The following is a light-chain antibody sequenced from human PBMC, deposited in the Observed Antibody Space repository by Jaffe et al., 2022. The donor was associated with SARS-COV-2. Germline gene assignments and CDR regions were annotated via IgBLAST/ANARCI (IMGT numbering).Light chain of an antibody. V-gene: IGLV3-1*01. Sequence: SFELTQSPSVSVSPGQTASITCSGDKLGSRYVFWYQQKSGQSPVLVMHHDNRRPSGTPERLSGSNSGNTATLTISGAQAMDEADYYCQAWDDTTVIFGGGTKLAVL. CDR3: QAWDDTTVI. CDR1: KLGSRY. J-gene: IGLJ2*01. CDR2: HDN.